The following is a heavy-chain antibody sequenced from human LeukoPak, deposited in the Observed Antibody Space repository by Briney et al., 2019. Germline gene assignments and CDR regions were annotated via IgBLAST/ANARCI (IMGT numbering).Heavy chain of an antibody. CDR1: GFTFSNYG. CDR2: ISYDGSHK. Sequence: GGSLRLSCAASGFTFSNYGMHWVRQAPGKGLEWVALISYDGSHKSYADSVKGRSTISRDTSRNTLFLQMSSLRTEDTAVYYCAKNLRAFRGSGGPYVDNWGQGTLVTVSS. D-gene: IGHD3-10*01. J-gene: IGHJ4*02. CDR3: AKNLRAFRGSGGPYVDN. V-gene: IGHV3-30*18.